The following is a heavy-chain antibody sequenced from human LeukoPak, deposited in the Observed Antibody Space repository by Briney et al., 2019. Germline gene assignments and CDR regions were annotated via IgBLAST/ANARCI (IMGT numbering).Heavy chain of an antibody. Sequence: PGGSLRLSCVASGFIFSTYAMHWVRQAPGKGLEWVAVIRYDGSNEYYADSVKGRFTISRDNSENTLYLQMNSLRPEDTAMYYCAKDSNYYDGSGFYSDFDYWGQGTLGTVSS. V-gene: IGHV3-30*02. CDR3: AKDSNYYDGSGFYSDFDY. CDR1: GFIFSTYA. J-gene: IGHJ4*02. CDR2: IRYDGSNE. D-gene: IGHD3-22*01.